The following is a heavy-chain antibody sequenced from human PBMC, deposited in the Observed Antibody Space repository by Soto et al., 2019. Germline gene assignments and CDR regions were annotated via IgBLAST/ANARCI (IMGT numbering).Heavy chain of an antibody. Sequence: GAPVKVSCKASGSTFTGYYMHRVRQAPGQGLEWMGWINPNSGGTNYAQKFQGRVTMTRDTSISTAYMELSRLRSDDTAVYYCARDRAGTNYYYYYGMDVWGQGTTVTVSS. CDR2: INPNSGGT. D-gene: IGHD6-19*01. CDR3: ARDRAGTNYYYYYGMDV. CDR1: GSTFTGYY. J-gene: IGHJ6*02. V-gene: IGHV1-2*02.